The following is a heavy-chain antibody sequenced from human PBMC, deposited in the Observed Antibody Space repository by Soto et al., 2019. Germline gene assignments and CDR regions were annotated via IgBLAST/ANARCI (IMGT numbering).Heavy chain of an antibody. J-gene: IGHJ6*02. D-gene: IGHD2-2*01. Sequence: GGSLRLSCAASGFTFSSYGMHWVRQAPGKGLEWVAVISYDGSNKYYADSVKGRFTISRDNSKNTLYLQMNSLRAEDTAVYYCAKDLRRVVPVYGMDVWGQGTTVTVSS. V-gene: IGHV3-30*18. CDR3: AKDLRRVVPVYGMDV. CDR2: ISYDGSNK. CDR1: GFTFSSYG.